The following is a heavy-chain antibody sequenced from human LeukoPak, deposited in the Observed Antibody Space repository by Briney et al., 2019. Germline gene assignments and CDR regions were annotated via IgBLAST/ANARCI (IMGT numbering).Heavy chain of an antibody. CDR1: GFTFSSYA. CDR2: ISYDGSNK. Sequence: PGGSLRLSCAASGFTFSSYAIHWVRQAPGKGLEWVALISYDGSNKYYADSVKGRFTISRDNSKNTLYLQMNSLRAEDTAVYYCAMKAVPRPRLHDAFDFWGQGTVVSVSS. CDR3: AMKAVPRPRLHDAFDF. J-gene: IGHJ3*01. D-gene: IGHD5-24*01. V-gene: IGHV3-30*04.